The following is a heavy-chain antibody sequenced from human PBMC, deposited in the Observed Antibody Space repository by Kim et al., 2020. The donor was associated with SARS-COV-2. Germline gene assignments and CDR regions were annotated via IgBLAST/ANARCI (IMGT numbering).Heavy chain of an antibody. J-gene: IGHJ3*02. Sequence: VDPVKGRFTFSRDNAKNSLYLEMISLGVEDTAVYYCARVVIVASRTAAFDIWGQGTMVTVSS. CDR3: ARVVIVASRTAAFDI. D-gene: IGHD5-12*01. V-gene: IGHV3-7*01.